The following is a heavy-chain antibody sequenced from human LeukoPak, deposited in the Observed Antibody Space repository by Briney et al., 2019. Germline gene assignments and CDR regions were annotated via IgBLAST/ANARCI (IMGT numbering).Heavy chain of an antibody. V-gene: IGHV1-69*01. CDR3: VRDYDILTGRTYRLDY. CDR1: GGTFSSYA. Sequence: SVKVSCKASGGTFSSYAISWVRQAPGQGLEWMGGIIPIFGTANYAQKFQGRVTITADESTSTAYMEPSSLRSEDTAVYYCVRDYDILTGRTYRLDYWGQGTLVTVSS. CDR2: IIPIFGTA. D-gene: IGHD3-9*01. J-gene: IGHJ4*02.